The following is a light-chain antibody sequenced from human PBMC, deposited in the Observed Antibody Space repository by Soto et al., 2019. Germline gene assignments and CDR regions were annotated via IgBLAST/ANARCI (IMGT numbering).Light chain of an antibody. CDR2: KAS. V-gene: IGKV1-5*03. CDR1: QSLSSW. CDR3: QQYDSFPWT. J-gene: IGKJ1*01. Sequence: DIQMTQSPSTLSASVGDRVTITCRASQSLSSWLAWYQQKPGKAPKLLIYKASNLESGVPSRFSGSGSATEFTLTISSLQPDDFATYDCQQYDSFPWTFGQGTKVEIK.